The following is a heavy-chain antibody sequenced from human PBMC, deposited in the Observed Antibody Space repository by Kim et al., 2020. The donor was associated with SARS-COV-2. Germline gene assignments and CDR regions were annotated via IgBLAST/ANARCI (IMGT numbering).Heavy chain of an antibody. CDR3: ARQNGIAAAVSFDY. V-gene: IGHV4-34*01. J-gene: IGHJ4*02. CDR2: INHSGST. CDR1: GGSFSGYY. D-gene: IGHD6-13*01. Sequence: SETLSLTCAVYGGSFSGYYWSWIRQPPGKGLEWIGEINHSGSTNYNPSLKSRVTISVDTSKNQFSLKLSSVTAADTAVYYCARQNGIAAAVSFDYWGQGTLVTVSS.